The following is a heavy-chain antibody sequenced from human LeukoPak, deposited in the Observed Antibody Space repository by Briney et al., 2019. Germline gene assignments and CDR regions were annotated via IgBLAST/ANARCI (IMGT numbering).Heavy chain of an antibody. J-gene: IGHJ5*02. D-gene: IGHD6-13*01. CDR1: GYTFTSYA. Sequence: ASVKVSCKASGYTFTSYAMHWVRQAPGQRLEWMGWINAGNGNTRYSQKFQGRVTITRDTSASTAYMELSSLRSEDTAVYYYARSRIAAAGTVFYPWGQGTLVTVSS. V-gene: IGHV1-3*01. CDR2: INAGNGNT. CDR3: ARSRIAAAGTVFYP.